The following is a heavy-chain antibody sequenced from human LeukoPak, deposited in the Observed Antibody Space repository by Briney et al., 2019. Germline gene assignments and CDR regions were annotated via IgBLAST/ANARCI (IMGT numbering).Heavy chain of an antibody. J-gene: IGHJ4*02. Sequence: SETLSLTCTVSGGSISSGDYYWSWIRQPPGKGLEWIRYIYYSGSTYYNPSLKSRVTISVDTSKNQFSLKLSSVTAADTAVYYCAREGYDFWSGYYDYWGQGTLVTVSS. CDR1: GGSISSGDYY. CDR3: AREGYDFWSGYYDY. D-gene: IGHD3-3*01. V-gene: IGHV4-30-4*01. CDR2: IYYSGST.